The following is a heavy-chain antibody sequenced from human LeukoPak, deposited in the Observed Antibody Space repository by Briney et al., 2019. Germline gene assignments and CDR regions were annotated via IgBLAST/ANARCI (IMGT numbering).Heavy chain of an antibody. J-gene: IGHJ4*02. Sequence: SETLSLTCAVYGGSFSGYYWSWIRQPPGKGLEWIGEINHSGSTNYNPSLKSRVTISVDTSKNQFPLKLSSVTAADTAVYYCARGPGYYGSGSYYLDYWGQGTLVTVSS. CDR1: GGSFSGYY. CDR3: ARGPGYYGSGSYYLDY. D-gene: IGHD3-10*01. V-gene: IGHV4-34*01. CDR2: INHSGST.